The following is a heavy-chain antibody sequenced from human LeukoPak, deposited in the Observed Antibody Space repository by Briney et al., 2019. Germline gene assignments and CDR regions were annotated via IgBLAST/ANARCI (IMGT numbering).Heavy chain of an antibody. J-gene: IGHJ3*02. V-gene: IGHV4-59*01. CDR2: IYYSGST. Sequence: PSETLSLTCTVSGGSISSYYWSWIRQPPGKGLEWIGYIYYSGSTNYNPSLKSRVTISVDTSKNQFSLKLSSVTAADTAVYYCARSGRGRKWELLSSYAFDIWGQGTMVTVSS. CDR1: GGSISSYY. D-gene: IGHD1-26*01. CDR3: ARSGRGRKWELLSSYAFDI.